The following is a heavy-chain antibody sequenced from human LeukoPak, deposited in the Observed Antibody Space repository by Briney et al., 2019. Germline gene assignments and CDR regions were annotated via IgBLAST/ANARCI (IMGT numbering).Heavy chain of an antibody. J-gene: IGHJ4*02. V-gene: IGHV3-30*18. CDR3: AKYAAAGAYDRHSEIDS. Sequence: GGSLRLSCTASGFTFGRYAMRWLRQAPGKGLEWVAVIAYDGSNKYSADSLKGQGRFTISRDNSKNTLFLEMNSLRPEDTAVYYCAKYAAAGAYDRHSEIDSWGQGTLVTVSS. CDR2: IAYDGSNK. D-gene: IGHD3-22*01. CDR1: GFTFGRYA.